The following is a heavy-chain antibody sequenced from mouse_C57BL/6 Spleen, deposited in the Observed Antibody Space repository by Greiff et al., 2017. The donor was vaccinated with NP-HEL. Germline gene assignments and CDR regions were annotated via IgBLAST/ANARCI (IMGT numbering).Heavy chain of an antibody. CDR3: TGLTGTD. V-gene: IGHV1-15*01. CDR1: GYTFTDYE. Sequence: VQLQESGAELVRPGASVTLSCKASGYTFTDYELHWVKQTPVHGLEWIGAIAPETVGTAYNQKFKGTAILTADKSSSTAYMALRSLTSEDSAVYYCTGLTGTDWGQGTTLTVSS. D-gene: IGHD4-1*01. J-gene: IGHJ2*01. CDR2: IAPETVGT.